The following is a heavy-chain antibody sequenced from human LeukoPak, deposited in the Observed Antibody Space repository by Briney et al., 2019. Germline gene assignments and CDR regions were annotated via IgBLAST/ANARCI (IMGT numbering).Heavy chain of an antibody. V-gene: IGHV4-30-2*01. J-gene: IGHJ4*02. CDR3: ARGYGDYAYHPDYFDY. CDR2: IYHSGST. D-gene: IGHD4-17*01. Sequence: PSETLSLTCTVSGGSISSGGYYWSWIRQPPGKGLEWIGYIYHSGSTYYNPSLKSRVTISVDRSKNQFSLKLSSVTAADTAVYYCARGYGDYAYHPDYFDYWGQGTLVTVSS. CDR1: GGSISSGGYY.